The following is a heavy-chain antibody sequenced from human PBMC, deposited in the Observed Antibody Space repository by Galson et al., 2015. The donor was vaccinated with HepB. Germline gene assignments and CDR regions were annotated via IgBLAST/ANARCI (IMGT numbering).Heavy chain of an antibody. Sequence: SVKVSCKASGYTFSIYGITWVRQAPGQGLEWMGWIGASNGNTNYAQKLQGRVTMTADTSTTTAYMELRSLTSDDTAVYYCARFGGAETFDYWGQGTLVTVSS. D-gene: IGHD4-23*01. CDR1: GYTFSIYG. CDR3: ARFGGAETFDY. V-gene: IGHV1-18*01. J-gene: IGHJ4*02. CDR2: IGASNGNT.